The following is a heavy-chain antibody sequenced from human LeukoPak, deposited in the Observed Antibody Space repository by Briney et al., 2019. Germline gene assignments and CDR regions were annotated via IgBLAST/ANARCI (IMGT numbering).Heavy chain of an antibody. CDR2: IYFRGST. V-gene: IGHV4-4*07. J-gene: IGHJ3*02. Sequence: SETLSLTCTVSGTSIKNYYWSWFRQPAGKGLEWIGRIYFRGSTNYNPSRESRITMSLAPSQNQFSLNLSFVTAADTAVYFCAREMAVAGPYTFDIWGQGTEVTVSS. CDR3: AREMAVAGPYTFDI. CDR1: GTSIKNYY. D-gene: IGHD2-2*02.